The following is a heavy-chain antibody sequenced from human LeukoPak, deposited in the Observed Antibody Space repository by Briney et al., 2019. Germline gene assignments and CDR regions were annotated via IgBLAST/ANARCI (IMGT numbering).Heavy chain of an antibody. V-gene: IGHV4-39*01. CDR3: ARLGYYDSSTQY. CDR1: GGSISSSSYY. CDR2: IYYSGRT. D-gene: IGHD3-22*01. Sequence: SETLSLTCTVSGGSISSSSYYWGWIRQPPGKGLEWIGSIYYSGRTYYNPSLKSRVTISVDTSKNQFSLKLSSVTAADTAVYYCARLGYYDSSTQYWGQGTLVTVSS. J-gene: IGHJ1*01.